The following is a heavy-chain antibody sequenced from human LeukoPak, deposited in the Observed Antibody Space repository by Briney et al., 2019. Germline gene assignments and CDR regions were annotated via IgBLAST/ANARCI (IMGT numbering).Heavy chain of an antibody. CDR2: IYYSGST. CDR1: GGSISSYY. D-gene: IGHD6-19*01. CDR3: ARGASGYSSGWYQVGGTSNWFDP. Sequence: PSETLSLTCTVSGGSISSYYWSWIRQPPGKRLEWIGYIYYSGSTYYNPSLKSRVTISVDTSKNQFSLKLSSVTAADTAVYYCARGASGYSSGWYQVGGTSNWFDPWGQGTLVTVSS. J-gene: IGHJ5*02. V-gene: IGHV4-59*12.